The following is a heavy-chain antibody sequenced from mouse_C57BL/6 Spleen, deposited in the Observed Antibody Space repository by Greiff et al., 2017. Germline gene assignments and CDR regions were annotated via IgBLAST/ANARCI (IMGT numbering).Heavy chain of an antibody. J-gene: IGHJ2*01. CDR2: INPNNGGT. D-gene: IGHD5-5*01. V-gene: IGHV1-22*01. Sequence: EVQLVESGPELVKPGASVKMSCKASGYTFTDYNMHWVKQSHGKSLEWIGYINPNNGGTSYNQKFKGKATLTVNKSSSTAYMELRSLTSEDSAVYYCASGVLLPTLDYWGQGTTLTVSS. CDR1: GYTFTDYN. CDR3: ASGVLLPTLDY.